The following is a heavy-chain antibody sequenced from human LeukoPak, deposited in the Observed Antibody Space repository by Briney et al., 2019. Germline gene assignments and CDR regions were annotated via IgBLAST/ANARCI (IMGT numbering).Heavy chain of an antibody. CDR3: TRQAWGSDVGY. V-gene: IGHV3-73*01. D-gene: IGHD3-16*01. CDR1: GFTFSGSA. Sequence: GGSLRLSCAASGFTFSGSAMHWVRQASGKGLEWVGRIRSKANSYATAYAASVKGRFTISRDDSKSTAYLQMNSLKTEDTAVYYCTRQAWGSDVGYWGQGTLVTVSS. CDR2: IRSKANSYAT. J-gene: IGHJ4*02.